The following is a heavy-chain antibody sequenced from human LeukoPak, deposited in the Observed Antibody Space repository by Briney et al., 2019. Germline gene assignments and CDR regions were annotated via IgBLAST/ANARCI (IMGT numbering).Heavy chain of an antibody. J-gene: IGHJ5*02. CDR3: ARQVMAMRTWFDP. Sequence: PSETLSLTCTVSGGSISSSNYHSGWIRQPPGKGLEWIGSTFYSGRTSYNPSLQSRVTISVDTSKNQFSLKVTSVTAADTAVYYCARQVMAMRTWFDPWGQGTLVTVSS. CDR2: TFYSGRT. V-gene: IGHV4-39*01. CDR1: GGSISSSNYH. D-gene: IGHD2-21*01.